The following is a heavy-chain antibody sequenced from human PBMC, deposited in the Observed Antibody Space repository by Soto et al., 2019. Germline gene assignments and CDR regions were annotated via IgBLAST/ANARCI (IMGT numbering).Heavy chain of an antibody. D-gene: IGHD3-22*01. CDR3: AKDNGIWDYYDSSGYFRGY. J-gene: IGHJ4*02. CDR1: GFTFSSYG. Sequence: HPGGSLRLSCAASGFTFSSYGMHWVRQAPGKGLEWVAVISYDGSNKYYADSVKGRFTISRDNSKNTLYLQMNSLRAEDTAVYYCAKDNGIWDYYDSSGYFRGYWGQGTLVTVSS. CDR2: ISYDGSNK. V-gene: IGHV3-30*18.